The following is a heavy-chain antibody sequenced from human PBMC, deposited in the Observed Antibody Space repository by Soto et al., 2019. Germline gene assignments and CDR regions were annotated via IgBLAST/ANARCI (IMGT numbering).Heavy chain of an antibody. CDR3: SRAGKLTTPYYFDY. J-gene: IGHJ4*01. D-gene: IGHD4-4*01. CDR1: GFTFSDHY. Sequence: GGSLRLSCAAFGFTFSDHYMDWVRQAPGKGLEWVGRIRNKANSYTTEYAASVKGRFTISRDDLKNSLFLQMYSLKTEDTAVYFCSRAGKLTTPYYFDYRGQGTLVTVSS. V-gene: IGHV3-72*01. CDR2: IRNKANSYTT.